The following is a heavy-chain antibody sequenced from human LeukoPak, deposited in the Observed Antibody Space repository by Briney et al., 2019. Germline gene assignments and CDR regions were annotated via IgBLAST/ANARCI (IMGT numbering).Heavy chain of an antibody. CDR3: ARGVLDNVDIVATIVYYFDY. V-gene: IGHV3-9*01. J-gene: IGHJ4*02. D-gene: IGHD5-12*01. Sequence: GRSLRLSCAASGFTFDDYATHWVRQAPGKGLEWVSTIGWNSGSIGYADSVKGRFTISRDNAKNSLYLQMNSLRAEDTAVYYCARGVLDNVDIVATIVYYFDYWGQGTLVTVSS. CDR1: GFTFDDYA. CDR2: IGWNSGSI.